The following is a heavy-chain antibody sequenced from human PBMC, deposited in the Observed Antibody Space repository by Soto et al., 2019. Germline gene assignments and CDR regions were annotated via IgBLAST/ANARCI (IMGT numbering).Heavy chain of an antibody. CDR1: GGSISSGDYY. D-gene: IGHD6-6*01. CDR3: ARVGEQLVPEY. CDR2: IYYSGST. V-gene: IGHV4-30-4*01. Sequence: PSETLSLTCTVSGGSISSGDYYWSWIRQPPGKDQEWIGYIYYSGSTYYNPSLKSRVTISVDTSKNQFSLKLSSLTAADTVLYYCARVGEQLVPEYWGQGTLVTVSS. J-gene: IGHJ4*02.